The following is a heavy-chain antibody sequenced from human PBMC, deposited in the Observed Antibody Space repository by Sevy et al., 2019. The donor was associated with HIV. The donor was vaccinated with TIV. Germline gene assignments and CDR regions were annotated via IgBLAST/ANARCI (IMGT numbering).Heavy chain of an antibody. CDR3: ARVLTPLFADAFDI. V-gene: IGHV3-48*01. CDR2: ISSSSSTI. D-gene: IGHD2-15*01. Sequence: GGSLRLSCAASGFTFSSYSMNWVRQAPGKGLKWVSYISSSSSTIYYADSVKGRFTISRDNAKNSLYLQMNSLRAEDTAVYYCARVLTPLFADAFDIWGQGTMVTVSS. J-gene: IGHJ3*02. CDR1: GFTFSSYS.